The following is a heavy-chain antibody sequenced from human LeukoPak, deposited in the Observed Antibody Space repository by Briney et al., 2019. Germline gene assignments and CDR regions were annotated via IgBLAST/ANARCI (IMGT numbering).Heavy chain of an antibody. D-gene: IGHD1-26*01. J-gene: IGHJ3*02. CDR2: INTNSGGT. CDR1: GYTFTGYY. V-gene: IGHV1-2*02. CDR3: ARDQGIVGATLDAFDI. Sequence: ASVKVSCKASGYTFTGYYMHWVRQAPGQGLEWMGWINTNSGGTNYAQKFQGRVTMTRDTSISTAYMELSRLRSDDTAVYYCARDQGIVGATLDAFDIWGQGTMVTVSS.